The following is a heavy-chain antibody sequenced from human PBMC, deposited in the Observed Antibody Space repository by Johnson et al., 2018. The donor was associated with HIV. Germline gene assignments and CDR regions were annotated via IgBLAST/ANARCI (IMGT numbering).Heavy chain of an antibody. CDR1: GFTFTSFA. V-gene: IGHV3-30*04. J-gene: IGHJ3*02. D-gene: IGHD5-24*01. CDR3: AREGGDGYSPSAFDI. Sequence: QVQLVESGGGVVQPGTSLRLSCAASGFTFTSFAMHWVRQAPGKGLEWVAVIAYDLSNEFYADSVKGRFTISRDNSRNALYLQMNSLKVEDTAVYYCAREGGDGYSPSAFDIWGQGTMVTVSS. CDR2: IAYDLSNE.